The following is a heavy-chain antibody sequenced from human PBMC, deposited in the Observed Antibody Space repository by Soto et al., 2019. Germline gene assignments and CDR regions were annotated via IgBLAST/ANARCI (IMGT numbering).Heavy chain of an antibody. J-gene: IGHJ4*02. Sequence: EVQLSESGGRLVQPGGSLRLSCVASGFTFTSYAMSWVRQAPGKGREWVSAISSHSGAETYYADSVRGRFTISRDNSKDTLYLQLNSMRAEDTAVYYCVRRCWGSGGYCFDCWGQGTLVTVSS. D-gene: IGHD3-16*01. CDR2: ISSHSGAET. V-gene: IGHV3-23*01. CDR1: GFTFTSYA. CDR3: VRRCWGSGGYCFDC.